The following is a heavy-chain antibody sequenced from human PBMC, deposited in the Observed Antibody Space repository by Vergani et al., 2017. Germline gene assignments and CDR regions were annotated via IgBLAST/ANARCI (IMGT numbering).Heavy chain of an antibody. CDR3: ARRGREEYSGYDSAIDY. Sequence: VQLVESGGGVVQPGRSLRLSCAASGFTFSSYSMNWVRQAPGKGLEWVANIKQDGSEKYYVDSVKGRFTISRDNAKNSVYLQMNSLRAEDTAVYYCARRGREEYSGYDSAIDYWGQGTLVTVSS. V-gene: IGHV3-7*01. CDR2: IKQDGSEK. CDR1: GFTFSSYS. D-gene: IGHD5-12*01. J-gene: IGHJ4*02.